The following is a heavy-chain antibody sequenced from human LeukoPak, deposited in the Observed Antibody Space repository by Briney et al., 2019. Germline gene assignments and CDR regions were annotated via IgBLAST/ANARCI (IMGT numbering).Heavy chain of an antibody. CDR2: ISYDGSNK. D-gene: IGHD3-22*01. V-gene: IGHV3-30*18. J-gene: IGHJ4*02. CDR3: AKDLTMMVVVITTLDY. CDR1: GFTFSSYG. Sequence: GGSLRLSCAASGFTFSSYGMHWVRQAPGKGLEWVAVISYDGSNKYYADSVKGRFTISRDNSKNTLYLQMNSLRAEDTAVYYCAKDLTMMVVVITTLDYWGQGTLVTVSS.